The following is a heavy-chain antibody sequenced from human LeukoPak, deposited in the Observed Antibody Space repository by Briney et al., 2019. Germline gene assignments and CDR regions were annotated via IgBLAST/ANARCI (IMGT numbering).Heavy chain of an antibody. D-gene: IGHD6-25*01. CDR3: ARGGPHYLARLDPFDF. V-gene: IGHV4-34*01. CDR1: GGSFSGYY. Sequence: SETLSLTCAVYGGSFSGYYWTWIRQPPGKGLEWIGEIHHSASTNYNPSLKSRVTISVDTSKNQFSLKLSSVTAADTAVYYCARGGPHYLARLDPFDFWGQGTLVTVSS. J-gene: IGHJ4*02. CDR2: IHHSAST.